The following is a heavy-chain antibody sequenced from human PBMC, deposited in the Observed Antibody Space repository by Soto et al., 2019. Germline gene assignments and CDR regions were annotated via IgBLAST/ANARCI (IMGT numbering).Heavy chain of an antibody. CDR1: GGSFSGYY. J-gene: IGHJ6*02. CDR3: ARGGYCSSTSCYHYYYYYGMDV. CDR2: INHSGST. V-gene: IGHV4-34*01. D-gene: IGHD2-2*01. Sequence: SQTLSLACAVYGGSFSGYYWSWIRQPPGNGLEFLGEINHSGSTNYNPALKSRVTISVDTSKDQFPLKLSSVTAADTAVYSCARGGYCSSTSCYHYYYYYGMDVWGQGTTVTVSS.